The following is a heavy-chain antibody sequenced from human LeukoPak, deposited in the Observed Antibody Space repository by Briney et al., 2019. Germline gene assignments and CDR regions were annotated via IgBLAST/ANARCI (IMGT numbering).Heavy chain of an antibody. CDR3: ARDPGDTVTHLDY. CDR2: ISSSSSTI. Sequence: GGSLRLSCVASGFTFDTYSMNWIRQAPGKGLEWVSYISSSSSTIYYADSVKGRFTISRDNAKNSLYLQMNSLRAEDTAVYYCARDPGDTVTHLDYWGQGTLVTVSS. CDR1: GFTFDTYS. J-gene: IGHJ4*02. D-gene: IGHD4-17*01. V-gene: IGHV3-48*01.